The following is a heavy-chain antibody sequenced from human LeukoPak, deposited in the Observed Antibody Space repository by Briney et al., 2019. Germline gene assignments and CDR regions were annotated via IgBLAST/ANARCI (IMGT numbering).Heavy chain of an antibody. CDR3: ARKNDFEI. CDR1: GGSISGGAYY. J-gene: IGHJ3*02. Sequence: SSETLSLTCTVSGGSISGGAYYWSWIRQHPGKGLEWIAYIYYSGNTYYNPSLKSRVTISVDTSKNQFSLKLSSVTAADTAVYYCARKNDFEIWGQGTLVTVSS. V-gene: IGHV4-31*03. CDR2: IYYSGNT. D-gene: IGHD2/OR15-2a*01.